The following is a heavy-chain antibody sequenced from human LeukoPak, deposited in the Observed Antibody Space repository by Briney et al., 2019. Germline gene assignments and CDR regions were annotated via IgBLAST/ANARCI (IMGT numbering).Heavy chain of an antibody. CDR1: GLTFSSYG. CDR3: AKDRLWHSSSYYFDY. Sequence: PGGSLRLSCAASGLTFSSYGMHWVRQAPGKGLEWVAFIQYDGSNKYYADSVKGRFTISRDNSKNTLYLQMNSLRAEDTVLYYCAKDRLWHSSSYYFDYWGQGTLVTVSS. V-gene: IGHV3-30*02. D-gene: IGHD6-19*01. CDR2: IQYDGSNK. J-gene: IGHJ4*02.